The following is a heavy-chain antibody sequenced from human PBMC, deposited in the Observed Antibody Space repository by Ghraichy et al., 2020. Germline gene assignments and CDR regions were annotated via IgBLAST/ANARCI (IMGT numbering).Heavy chain of an antibody. J-gene: IGHJ4*02. CDR1: GFTFGDYA. CDR2: IRSKAYGGTT. CDR3: TRPPALEGDYRFDY. D-gene: IGHD4-11*01. Sequence: GGSLRLSCTASGFTFGDYAMSWFRQAPGKGLEWVGFIRSKAYGGTTEYAASVKGRFTISRDDSKSIAYLQMNSLKTEDTAVYYCTRPPALEGDYRFDYWGQGTLVTVSS. V-gene: IGHV3-49*03.